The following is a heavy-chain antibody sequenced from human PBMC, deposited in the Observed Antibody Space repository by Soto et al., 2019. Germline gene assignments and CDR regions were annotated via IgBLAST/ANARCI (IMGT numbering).Heavy chain of an antibody. D-gene: IGHD2-2*01. J-gene: IGHJ4*02. CDR3: ASRYCSSTSCGPGLFDS. CDR1: GFTFSSYV. Sequence: EVQLLESGGGLVQPGGSLRLSCAASGFTFSSYVMSWVRRAPGKGLEWVSAISNSGGITYYADSVKGRFTISRDNSKNTLYLQMNSLRVEDTAVYYCASRYCSSTSCGPGLFDSWGQGTLVTVSS. CDR2: ISNSGGIT. V-gene: IGHV3-23*01.